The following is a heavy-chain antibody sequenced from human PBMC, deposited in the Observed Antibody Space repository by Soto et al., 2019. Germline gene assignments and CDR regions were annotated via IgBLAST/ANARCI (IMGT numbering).Heavy chain of an antibody. CDR1: GGSFSNYG. CDR3: ARGDATKIIVTTYYGLDV. J-gene: IGHJ6*02. CDR2: IIPVFGTP. Sequence: QVQVVQSGAEVKKPGSSVKVSCKASGGSFSNYGISWVRQAPGQGLEWMGGIIPVFGTPHYAQKFQDRVTMTADESTSTGYMEVSSLTSEDTAVYYCARGDATKIIVTTYYGLDVWGQGTTVTVSS. D-gene: IGHD3-22*01. V-gene: IGHV1-69*12.